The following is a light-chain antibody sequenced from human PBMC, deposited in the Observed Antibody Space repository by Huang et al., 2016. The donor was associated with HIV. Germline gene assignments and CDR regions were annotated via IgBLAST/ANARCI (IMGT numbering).Light chain of an antibody. V-gene: IGKV3-20*01. J-gene: IGKJ2*01. CDR1: QSVSSNY. CDR2: GAS. CDR3: QQHGSSHMYT. Sequence: EIVLTQSPGTLSLSPGERATLSCRASQSVSSNYLAWYQQNPGQAPRLLIYGASSRATGIPDRFSGGGSGTNFTLTISRLEPEDFALYYCQQHGSSHMYTFGQGTKLEIK.